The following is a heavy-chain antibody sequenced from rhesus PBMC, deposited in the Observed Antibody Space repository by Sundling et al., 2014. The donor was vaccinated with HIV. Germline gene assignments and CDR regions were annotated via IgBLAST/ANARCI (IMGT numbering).Heavy chain of an antibody. CDR1: GFSLSTSGMG. D-gene: IGHD1-32*01. CDR2: IYWDDNE. CDR3: ARKRNWNYDF. J-gene: IGHJ4*01. V-gene: IGHV2-174*02. Sequence: QVTLKESGPALVKPTQTLTLTCTFSGFSLSTSGMGVGWIRQSSRRTLEWLAHIYWDDNEVYSTSLKNRLTISKDTSKNQVILRMTNMDPVDTATYYCARKRNWNYDFWGQGVLVSVSS.